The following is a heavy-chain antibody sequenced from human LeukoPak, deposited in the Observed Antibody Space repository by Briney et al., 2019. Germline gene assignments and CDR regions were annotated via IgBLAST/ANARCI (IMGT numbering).Heavy chain of an antibody. CDR3: ARARVLYDSSGYYPPPEYFQH. CDR1: GGTFSSYA. Sequence: ASVKVSCKASGGTFSSYAISWVRQAPGQGLEWMGRIIPILGIANYAQKFQGRVTITADKSTSTAYMELSSLRSEDTAVYYCARARVLYDSSGYYPPPEYFQHWGQGTLVTVSS. D-gene: IGHD3-22*01. CDR2: IIPILGIA. V-gene: IGHV1-69*04. J-gene: IGHJ1*01.